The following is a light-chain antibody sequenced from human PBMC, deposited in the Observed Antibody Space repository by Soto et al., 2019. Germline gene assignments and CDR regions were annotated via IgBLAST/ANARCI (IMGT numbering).Light chain of an antibody. CDR2: AAS. V-gene: IGKV1-9*01. J-gene: IGKJ5*01. Sequence: QSSLSLSALSASAAAGVTSIFRASQGISPYVAWYQQKPGRAPKLLISAASTMPSGVPARFSGSGSGTDFTLTISSLQPEDFAVYYCQQSSKWPQITFGQGTRLEIK. CDR1: QGISPY. CDR3: QQSSKWPQIT.